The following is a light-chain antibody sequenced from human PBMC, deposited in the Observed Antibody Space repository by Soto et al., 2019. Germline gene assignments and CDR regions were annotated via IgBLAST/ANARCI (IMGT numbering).Light chain of an antibody. CDR2: DAS. J-gene: IGKJ4*01. CDR3: QQLNSFPFT. CDR1: QGISIY. V-gene: IGKV1-9*01. Sequence: DIPMTPSPSSLSASVGDRVTITCRAGQGISIYLAWYQQKPGTAPKLLIYDASTLQSGVPSRFSGSGSGTDFTLTISSLQPEDFASYYCQQLNSFPFTFGGGTKVDIK.